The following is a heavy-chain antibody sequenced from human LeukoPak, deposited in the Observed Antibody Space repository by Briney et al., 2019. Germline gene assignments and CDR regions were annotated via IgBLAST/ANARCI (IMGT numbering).Heavy chain of an antibody. V-gene: IGHV3-66*01. CDR1: GSTVSINY. Sequence: GGSLRLSCAASGSTVSINYMSWVRQAPGKGLEWVSVIYSGGSTYYADSVKGRFTISRDNSKNTLYLQMNSLRAEDTAVYYCAREWGDNYDILTGPLSYWGQGTLVTVSS. J-gene: IGHJ4*02. CDR3: AREWGDNYDILTGPLSY. CDR2: IYSGGST. D-gene: IGHD3-9*01.